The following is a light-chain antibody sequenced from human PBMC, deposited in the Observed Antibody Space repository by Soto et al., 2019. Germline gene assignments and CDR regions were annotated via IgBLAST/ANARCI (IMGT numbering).Light chain of an antibody. Sequence: EIVMTQSPATLSVSPGERATLSCRASQSVSSNLAWYQQKPGQAPRLLIYGAFTRATDIPARFSGSGSGTEFTLTISSLQSEDFAVYYCQHYNNWRGTFGGGTKVEIK. CDR2: GAF. V-gene: IGKV3-15*01. J-gene: IGKJ4*01. CDR1: QSVSSN. CDR3: QHYNNWRGT.